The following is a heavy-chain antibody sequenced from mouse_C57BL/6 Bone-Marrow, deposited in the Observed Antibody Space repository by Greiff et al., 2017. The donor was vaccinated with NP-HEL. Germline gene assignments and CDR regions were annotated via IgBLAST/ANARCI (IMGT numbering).Heavy chain of an antibody. V-gene: IGHV5-4*01. Sequence: EVQGVESGGGLVKPGGSLKLSCAASGFTFSSYAMSWVRQTPEKRLEWVATISDGGSYTYYPDNVKGRFTISRDNAKNNLYLQMSHLKSEDTAMYYCARDVTVVATDYAMDYWGQGTSVTVSS. CDR3: ARDVTVVATDYAMDY. CDR1: GFTFSSYA. J-gene: IGHJ4*01. CDR2: ISDGGSYT. D-gene: IGHD1-1*01.